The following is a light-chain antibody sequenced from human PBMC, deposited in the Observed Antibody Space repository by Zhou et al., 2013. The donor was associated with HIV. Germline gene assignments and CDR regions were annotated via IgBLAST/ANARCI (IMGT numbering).Light chain of an antibody. Sequence: DIQLTQSPSFLSASVGDRVIITCRASQAISSYVAWYQQTPGKAPKLLIYSASTLQSGVPSRFSGSGSGTEFTLTITSLQPEDFATYYCQQTMTDPTFGPGTKVDIK. CDR2: SAS. CDR1: QAISSY. J-gene: IGKJ3*01. CDR3: QQTMTDPT. V-gene: IGKV1-9*01.